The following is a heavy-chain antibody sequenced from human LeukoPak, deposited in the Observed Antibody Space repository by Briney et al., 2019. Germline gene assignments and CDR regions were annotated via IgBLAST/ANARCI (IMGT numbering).Heavy chain of an antibody. Sequence: AGGSLRLSCAASGFTFNNYWMSWVRQAPGKGLEWVANIKQDGSERYYVDSVKGRFTISRDNAKNSLYLQMNSLRAEDTAVYYCGRGHWGLDYWGQGALVTVSS. D-gene: IGHD7-27*01. CDR2: IKQDGSER. CDR3: GRGHWGLDY. CDR1: GFTFNNYW. J-gene: IGHJ4*02. V-gene: IGHV3-7*01.